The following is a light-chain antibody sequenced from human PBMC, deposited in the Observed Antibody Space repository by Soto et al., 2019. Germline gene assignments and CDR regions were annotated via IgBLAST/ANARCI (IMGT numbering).Light chain of an antibody. V-gene: IGKV1-12*01. CDR1: QAVNSW. Sequence: DNQLTQSPSSISASVGDIVTITCRASQAVNSWLAWFQQKPGMAPKLVIYDVSSLQSGVPSRFSGSGSGTEFTLTISSLQPEDFATYYCQQSNNHPISFGQGTRLEIK. CDR3: QQSNNHPIS. CDR2: DVS. J-gene: IGKJ5*01.